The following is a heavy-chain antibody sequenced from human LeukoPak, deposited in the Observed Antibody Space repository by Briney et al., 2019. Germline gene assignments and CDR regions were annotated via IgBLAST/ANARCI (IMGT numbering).Heavy chain of an antibody. CDR2: ISGSGGST. CDR3: ARSGSRVSPGSDY. V-gene: IGHV3-23*01. Sequence: PGGSLRLSCAASGFTFSSYDMSWVRQAPGKGLEWVSAISGSGGSTYYADSVKGRFTISRYNSKNTLNVQMNSLRAEDTAIYSCARSGSRVSPGSDYGSQGSPVTV. CDR1: GFTFSSYD. D-gene: IGHD2-15*01. J-gene: IGHJ4*02.